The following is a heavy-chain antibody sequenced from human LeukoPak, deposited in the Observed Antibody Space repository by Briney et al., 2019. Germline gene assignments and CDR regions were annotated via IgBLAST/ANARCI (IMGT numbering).Heavy chain of an antibody. CDR1: GVTFSSSP. J-gene: IGHJ4*02. CDR2: ISNNGGYT. CDR3: AKQLGYCSDGSCYFPY. D-gene: IGHD2-15*01. Sequence: SGGYLRLSCAAAGVTFSSSPMSWVRQAPWKGLEWVLAISNNGGYTYYADSVQGRFTISRDNSKSTLCLQMNSLKAEDTAVYYCAKQLGYCSDGSCYFPYWGQGTLVTVSS. V-gene: IGHV3-23*01.